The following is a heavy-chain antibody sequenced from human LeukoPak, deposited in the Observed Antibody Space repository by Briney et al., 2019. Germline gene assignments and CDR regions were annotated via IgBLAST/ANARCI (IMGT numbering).Heavy chain of an antibody. D-gene: IGHD3-22*01. J-gene: IGHJ5*02. CDR2: IIPIFGTA. Sequence: SVKVSCKASGGTFSSYAFSWVRQAPGQGLGWMGGIIPIFGTANYAQKFQGRVTITADESTSTAYMEVSRLRSEDTAVYYCASLNYYDSSGYYADTGSWGQGTLVTVSS. CDR1: GGTFSSYA. CDR3: ASLNYYDSSGYYADTGS. V-gene: IGHV1-69*13.